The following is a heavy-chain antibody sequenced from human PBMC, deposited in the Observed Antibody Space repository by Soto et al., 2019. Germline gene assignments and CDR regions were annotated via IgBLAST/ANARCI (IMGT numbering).Heavy chain of an antibody. D-gene: IGHD4-4*01. CDR3: ARLDSSRQSYYYYGMEV. J-gene: IGHJ6*02. V-gene: IGHV1-69*13. CDR2: IIPIFGTA. Sequence: ASVKVSCKASGGTFSSYAISWVRQAPGQGLEWMGGIIPIFGTANYAQKFQGRVTITADESTSTAYMELSSLRSEDTAVYYCARLDSSRQSYYYYGMEVWGQGTTVTVSS. CDR1: GGTFSSYA.